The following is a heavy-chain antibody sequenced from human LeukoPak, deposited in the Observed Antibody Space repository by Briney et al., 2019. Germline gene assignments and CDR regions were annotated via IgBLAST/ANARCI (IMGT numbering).Heavy chain of an antibody. Sequence: PSETLSLTCTVSGGSISSYYWSWIRQPPGKGLDWIGYVYYSGSTNYNPSLKSRVTISVDTSKNQFSLKLISVTAADTAVYYCARHSYYYRNSGPFWFDYWGQGTLVTVSS. J-gene: IGHJ4*02. V-gene: IGHV4-59*08. CDR1: GGSISSYY. CDR2: VYYSGST. D-gene: IGHD3-22*01. CDR3: ARHSYYYRNSGPFWFDY.